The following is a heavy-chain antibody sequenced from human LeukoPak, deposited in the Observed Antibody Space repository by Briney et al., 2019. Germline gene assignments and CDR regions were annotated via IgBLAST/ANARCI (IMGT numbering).Heavy chain of an antibody. CDR1: GVTVTSNY. J-gene: IGHJ4*02. D-gene: IGHD2-8*01. CDR3: AREGPSMTLDY. Sequence: QPGGSLRLSCAASGVTVTSNYMSWVRQAPGKGLEWVSVIYSGGSTYYEDSVEGRFTVSRDSSKNTLYLQMNSLRAEDTAVYYCAREGPSMTLDYWGQGTLVTVSS. CDR2: IYSGGST. V-gene: IGHV3-66*01.